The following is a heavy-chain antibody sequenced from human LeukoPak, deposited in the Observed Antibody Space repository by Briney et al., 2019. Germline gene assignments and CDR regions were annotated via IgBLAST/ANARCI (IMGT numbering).Heavy chain of an antibody. D-gene: IGHD3-10*01. V-gene: IGHV3-73*01. CDR2: IRSKANSYAT. CDR3: TRRDGSGSYPDNWFDP. J-gene: IGHJ5*02. Sequence: PGGSLRLSCAASGFTFSSYSMNWVRQASGKGLEWVGRIRSKANSYATAYAASVKGRFTISRDDSKNTAYLQMNSLKTEDTAVYYCTRRDGSGSYPDNWFDPWGQGTLVTVSS. CDR1: GFTFSSYS.